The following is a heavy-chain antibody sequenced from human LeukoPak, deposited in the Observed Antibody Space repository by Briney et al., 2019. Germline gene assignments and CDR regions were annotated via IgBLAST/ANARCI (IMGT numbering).Heavy chain of an antibody. D-gene: IGHD3-10*01. J-gene: IGHJ4*02. CDR3: ARTRRLWFGELFPAKPFDY. V-gene: IGHV1-2*02. CDR1: GYTFTGYY. Sequence: ASVKVSCKASGYTFTGYYMHWVRQAPGQGLEWMGWINPNSGGTNYAQKFQGRVTMTRDTSISTAYMELSRLRSDDTAVYYCARTRRLWFGELFPAKPFDYWGQGTLVTVSS. CDR2: INPNSGGT.